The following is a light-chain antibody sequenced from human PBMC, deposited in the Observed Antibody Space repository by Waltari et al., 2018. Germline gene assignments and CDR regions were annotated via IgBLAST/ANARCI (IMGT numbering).Light chain of an antibody. J-gene: IGKJ2*01. Sequence: EIVMTQSPATLSVSPGESATLSCRASQSVSSNLAWYQQKPGQAPRLLIYGASTRATGIPARFSGSGSGTEFTLTIRSLQSEDFAVYYCQQYNNWPVYTFGQGTKLEIK. CDR1: QSVSSN. V-gene: IGKV3-15*01. CDR3: QQYNNWPVYT. CDR2: GAS.